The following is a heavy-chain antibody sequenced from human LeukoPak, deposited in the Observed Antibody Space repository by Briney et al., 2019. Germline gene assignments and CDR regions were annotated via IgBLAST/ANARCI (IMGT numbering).Heavy chain of an antibody. D-gene: IGHD3-22*01. J-gene: IGHJ4*02. CDR2: IKIKTDGGTT. Sequence: GGSLRLFCAASGFTFSNAWMSWVRQAPGKGLEWVGRIKIKTDGGTTDYAAPVKDRFTISRDDSKNTLYLQMNSLKTEDTAVYYCTPRLNYDSSGYYNWGQGTLVTVSS. CDR3: TPRLNYDSSGYYN. CDR1: GFTFSNAW. V-gene: IGHV3-15*01.